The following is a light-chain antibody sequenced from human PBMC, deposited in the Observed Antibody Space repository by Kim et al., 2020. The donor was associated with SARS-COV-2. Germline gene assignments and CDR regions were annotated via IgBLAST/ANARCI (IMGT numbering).Light chain of an antibody. CDR3: QSADSSDTYVV. CDR2: KDT. V-gene: IGLV3-25*03. J-gene: IGLJ2*01. Sequence: SYELTQPPSVSVAPGQTARITCSGDALPKQYVYWYQQKSGQAPVLVIYKDTERPSGIPERFSASSSGTTVTLTISGVRAEDEADYYCQSADSSDTYVVFGGGTQLTVL. CDR1: ALPKQY.